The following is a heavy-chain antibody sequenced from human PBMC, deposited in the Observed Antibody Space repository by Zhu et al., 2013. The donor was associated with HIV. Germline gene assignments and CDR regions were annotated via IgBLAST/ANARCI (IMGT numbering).Heavy chain of an antibody. CDR2: INAYNGNT. V-gene: IGHV1-18*01. CDR3: ARDGGDTSGYSRGPFDF. CDR1: GFNFKTYG. Sequence: QVQLVQSGAEVRKPGASVKVSRKASGFNFKTYGISWLRQAPGQGLEWMGWINAYNGNTNYAQKMQGRVIMTTDTSTSTAYMDLRRLISDDTAVYYCARDGGDTSGYSRGPFDFWGQGTQVTVSS. D-gene: IGHD3-22*01. J-gene: IGHJ4*02.